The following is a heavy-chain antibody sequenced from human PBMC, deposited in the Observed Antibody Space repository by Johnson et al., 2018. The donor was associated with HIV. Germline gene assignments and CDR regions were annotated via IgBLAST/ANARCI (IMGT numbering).Heavy chain of an antibody. Sequence: MMLVESGGGLVQPGGSLRLSCAASGFTFSSYWMSWVRQAPGKGLEWVSVVSSGGTSYYADSVRGRFTVSRDNSKNTLYLQMSSLRAEDTALYYCVRDDRPDAFDIWGQGTMVTVSS. D-gene: IGHD3-16*01. CDR1: GFTFSSYW. CDR2: VSSGGTS. CDR3: VRDDRPDAFDI. V-gene: IGHV3-66*02. J-gene: IGHJ3*02.